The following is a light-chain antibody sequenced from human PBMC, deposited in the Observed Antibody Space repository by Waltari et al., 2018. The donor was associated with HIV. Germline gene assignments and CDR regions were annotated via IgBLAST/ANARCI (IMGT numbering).Light chain of an antibody. CDR1: SSHTRAGYH. CDR3: QAHDSSLSGYV. CDR2: GNS. V-gene: IGLV1-40*01. J-gene: IGLJ1*01. Sequence: QSVLTQPPSVSGAPGQLVTISCPGRSSHTRAGYHVHWYQQLPGTAPKLLIYGNSNRPSGVPDRFSGSKSGTSASLAITGLQAEDEADYHCQAHDSSLSGYVFGTGTKVTVL.